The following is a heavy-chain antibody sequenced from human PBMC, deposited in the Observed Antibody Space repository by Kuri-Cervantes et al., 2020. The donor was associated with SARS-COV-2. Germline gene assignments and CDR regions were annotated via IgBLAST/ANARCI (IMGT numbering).Heavy chain of an antibody. J-gene: IGHJ6*02. CDR3: ARDALSLGYYYANSDYYTSEYYYYGMDV. D-gene: IGHD3-22*01. CDR2: IYYSGST. Sequence: GSLRLSCTVSGGSISSYYWSWVRQPPGKGLEWIGYIYYSGSTNYNPSLKSRVTISVDTSKNQFSLQLNSVTPEDTAVYFCARDALSLGYYYANSDYYTSEYYYYGMDVWGQGTTVTVSS. CDR1: GGSISSYY. V-gene: IGHV4-59*12.